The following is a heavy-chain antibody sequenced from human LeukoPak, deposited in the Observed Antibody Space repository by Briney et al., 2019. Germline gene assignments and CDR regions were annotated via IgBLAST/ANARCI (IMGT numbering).Heavy chain of an antibody. Sequence: GRSLRLSCAASGFTFSSYAMHWVRQAPGKGLEWVAVISYDGSNKYYAGSVKGRFTISRDNSKNTLYLQMNSLRAEDTAVYYCANDYSNLPWYWGQGTLVTVSS. D-gene: IGHD4-11*01. V-gene: IGHV3-30-3*02. J-gene: IGHJ4*02. CDR3: ANDYSNLPWY. CDR2: ISYDGSNK. CDR1: GFTFSSYA.